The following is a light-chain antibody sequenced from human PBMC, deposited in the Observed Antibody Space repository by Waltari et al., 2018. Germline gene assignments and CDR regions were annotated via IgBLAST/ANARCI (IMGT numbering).Light chain of an antibody. Sequence: IVMTQSPATLPVSPGERATRSCRASQTVRDNLAWYQQKPGQAPRLLIYGASTRATGLPARFSGSGSGTEFSLTISSLQSEDFAVYFCQQYNNRPYTFGQGTKLEIK. CDR3: QQYNNRPYT. CDR1: QTVRDN. V-gene: IGKV3-15*01. J-gene: IGKJ2*01. CDR2: GAS.